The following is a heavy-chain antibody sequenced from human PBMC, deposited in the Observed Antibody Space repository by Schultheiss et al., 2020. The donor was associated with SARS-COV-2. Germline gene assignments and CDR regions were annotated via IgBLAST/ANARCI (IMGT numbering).Heavy chain of an antibody. Sequence: SETLSLTCTVSGGSISSYYWSWIRQPPGKGLEWIWYIYYSGSTNYNPSLKSRVTISVDTSKNQFSLKLSSVTAADTAVYYCARSGYCSSTSCYMSGWFDPWGQGTLVTVSS. CDR2: IYYSGST. J-gene: IGHJ5*02. CDR3: ARSGYCSSTSCYMSGWFDP. D-gene: IGHD2-2*02. V-gene: IGHV4-59*08. CDR1: GGSISSYY.